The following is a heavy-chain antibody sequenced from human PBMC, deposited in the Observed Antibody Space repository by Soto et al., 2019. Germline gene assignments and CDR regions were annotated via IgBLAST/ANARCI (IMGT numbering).Heavy chain of an antibody. V-gene: IGHV1-69*06. Sequence: QVQLVQSGSEVKKPGSSVKISCKASGGTFTSYAISWVRQAPGQALEWMGGIFPYFGTSNYAQKFQGRITVTADTSSTTANMELSSLRSDDTAVYYCATSPIAKGTIVGGFDSWGQGTLVTVSS. CDR3: ATSPIAKGTIVGGFDS. D-gene: IGHD2-15*01. CDR2: IFPYFGTS. CDR1: GGTFTSYA. J-gene: IGHJ4*02.